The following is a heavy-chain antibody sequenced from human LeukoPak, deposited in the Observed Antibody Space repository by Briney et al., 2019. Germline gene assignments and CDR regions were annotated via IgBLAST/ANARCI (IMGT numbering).Heavy chain of an antibody. CDR2: ISYDGSNK. V-gene: IGHV3-30-3*01. J-gene: IGHJ4*02. CDR1: GFTFSSYA. D-gene: IGHD1-7*01. CDR3: ARDPMATTELRD. Sequence: QSGGSLRLSRAASGFTFSSYAMHWVRQAPGKGLEWVAVISYDGSNKYYADSVKGRFTISRDDSKNTLYLQMNSLRAEDTAVYYCARDPMATTELRDWGQGTLVTVSS.